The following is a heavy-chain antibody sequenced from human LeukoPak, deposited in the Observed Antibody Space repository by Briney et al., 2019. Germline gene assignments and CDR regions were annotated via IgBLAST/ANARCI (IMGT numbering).Heavy chain of an antibody. CDR3: ASHYCSAGSCYFDG. Sequence: PGGPLRLSCVVSGFSISYNYMSWVRQAPGKGLEWVSVIYSAGDSYYGDAVKGRFIISKDDSKNTVYLQMNRLRPEDTAVYYCASHYCSAGSCYFDGWGQGTLVTVSS. V-gene: IGHV3-53*01. CDR1: GFSISYNY. J-gene: IGHJ4*02. CDR2: IYSAGDS. D-gene: IGHD2-8*02.